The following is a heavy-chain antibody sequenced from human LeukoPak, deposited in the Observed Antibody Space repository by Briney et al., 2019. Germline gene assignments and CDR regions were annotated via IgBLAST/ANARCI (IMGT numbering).Heavy chain of an antibody. CDR3: ARQTGGDKSPFDY. CDR1: GFTFSNYG. D-gene: IGHD2-21*02. J-gene: IGHJ4*02. Sequence: GGSLRLSCAASGFTFSNYGMHWVRQAPGKGLEWVAVISYDGSNKYYADSVKGRFTISRDNSKNTLYLQMNSLRAEDTAVYHCARQTGGDKSPFDYWGQGTLVTVSS. CDR2: ISYDGSNK. V-gene: IGHV3-30*19.